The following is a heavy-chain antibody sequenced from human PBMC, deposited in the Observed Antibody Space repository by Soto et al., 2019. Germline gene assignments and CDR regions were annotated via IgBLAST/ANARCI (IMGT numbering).Heavy chain of an antibody. J-gene: IGHJ4*02. V-gene: IGHV1-3*05. D-gene: IGHD6-6*01. CDR3: ARRPRGEQLVTTYYFDY. CDR1: GYTFTSYA. Sequence: QVQLVQSGAEEKKPGASVKVSCKASGYTFTSYAMHWVRQAPGQRLEWMGWINAGNGNTKYSQKFQGRVTITRDTSASTAYMELSSLRSEDTSVYYCARRPRGEQLVTTYYFDYWGQGTLVTVSS. CDR2: INAGNGNT.